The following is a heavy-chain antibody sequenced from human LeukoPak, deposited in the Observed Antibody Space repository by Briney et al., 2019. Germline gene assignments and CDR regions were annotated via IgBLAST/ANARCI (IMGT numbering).Heavy chain of an antibody. CDR1: GFTFDDYA. V-gene: IGHV3-9*01. J-gene: IGHJ4*02. CDR2: ISWNSDSI. CDR3: ARDVYGDYLYYGHPRFDY. Sequence: PGGSLRLSCAASGFTFDDYAMHWVRQAPGKGLEWVSGISWNSDSIGYADSVKGRFTISRDNAKNSLYLQMNSLRAEDTAVYYCARDVYGDYLYYGHPRFDYWGQGTLVTVSS. D-gene: IGHD4-17*01.